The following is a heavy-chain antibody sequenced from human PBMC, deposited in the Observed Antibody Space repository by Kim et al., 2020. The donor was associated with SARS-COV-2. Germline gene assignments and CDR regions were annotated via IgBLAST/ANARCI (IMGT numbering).Heavy chain of an antibody. CDR2: INAGKGNT. J-gene: IGHJ4*02. Sequence: DSVKVSCKASGYTFSSVDLYWLRQAPGQRLEWMGRINAGKGNTEYSQKFQGRVTISRDTSASTAYMELSSLTSEDTAMYYCARRSSASGPYDYWGQGTLVTVSS. V-gene: IGHV1-3*01. CDR3: ARRSSASGPYDY. CDR1: GYTFSSVD. D-gene: IGHD3-10*01.